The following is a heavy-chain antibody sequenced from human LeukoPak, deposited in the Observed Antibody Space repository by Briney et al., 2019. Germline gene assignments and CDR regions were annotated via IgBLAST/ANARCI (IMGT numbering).Heavy chain of an antibody. CDR1: GFTFSGSA. V-gene: IGHV3-73*01. CDR2: IRSKANSYAT. Sequence: GGSLRLSCAASGFTFSGSAMHWVRQASGKGLEWVGRIRSKANSYATAYAASAKGRFTISRDDSKNTAYLQMNSLKTEDTAVYYCTRLPERTRSFDYWGQGTLVTVSS. J-gene: IGHJ4*02. CDR3: TRLPERTRSFDY. D-gene: IGHD2-2*01.